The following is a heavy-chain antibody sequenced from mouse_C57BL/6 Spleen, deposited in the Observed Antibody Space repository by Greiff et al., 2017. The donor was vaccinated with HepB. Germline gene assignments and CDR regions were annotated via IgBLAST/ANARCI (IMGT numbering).Heavy chain of an antibody. D-gene: IGHD2-5*01. CDR3: ARDAYYSMMDD. CDR1: GFTFSSYT. CDR2: ISGGGGNT. V-gene: IGHV5-9*01. J-gene: IGHJ4*01. Sequence: EVKLMESGGGLVKPGGSLKLSCAASGFTFSSYTMSWVRQTPEKRLEWVATISGGGGNTYYPDSVKGRFTISRDNAKNTLYLQMSSLRSEDTALYYCARDAYYSMMDDWGQGTSVTVSS.